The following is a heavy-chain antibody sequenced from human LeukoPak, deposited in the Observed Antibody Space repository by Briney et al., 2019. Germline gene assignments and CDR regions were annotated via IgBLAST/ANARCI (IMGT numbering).Heavy chain of an antibody. V-gene: IGHV3-11*01. CDR2: ISSSGNTK. D-gene: IGHD3-22*01. CDR1: GFTFSDFY. J-gene: IGHJ4*02. Sequence: PGGSLRLSCAASGFTFSDFYMSWIRQAQGKGLEWVSYISSSGNTKYYADSVKGRFTISRDNAKNSLYLQMNSLRAEDTALYYCAKDRYYDSSGYYSVDYWGQGTLVTVSS. CDR3: AKDRYYDSSGYYSVDY.